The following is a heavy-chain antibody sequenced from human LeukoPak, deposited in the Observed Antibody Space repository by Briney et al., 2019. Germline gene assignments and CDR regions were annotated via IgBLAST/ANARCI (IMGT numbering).Heavy chain of an antibody. CDR2: IIPIFGTA. V-gene: IGHV1-69*06. J-gene: IGHJ4*02. Sequence: SVKVSCKASGGTLSSYAISWVRQAPGQGLEWMGGIIPIFGTANYAQKFQGRVTITADKSTSTAYMELSSLRSEDTAVYYCARETFGYFDYWGQGTLVTVSS. D-gene: IGHD3-10*01. CDR3: ARETFGYFDY. CDR1: GGTLSSYA.